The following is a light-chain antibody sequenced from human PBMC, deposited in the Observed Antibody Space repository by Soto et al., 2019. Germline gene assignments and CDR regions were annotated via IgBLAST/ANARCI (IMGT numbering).Light chain of an antibody. V-gene: IGKV3-20*01. J-gene: IGKJ1*01. CDR2: GAS. CDR3: QQYNSYLWT. CDR1: QSVSSNN. Sequence: GLTQSPGTLSLSPGERATLSCRASQSVSSNNLAWYQQRPGQAPRLLIYGASTRAPGFPARFSGSGSGTDFTLTISSLQPDDFATYYCQQYNSYLWTFGQGTKVDIK.